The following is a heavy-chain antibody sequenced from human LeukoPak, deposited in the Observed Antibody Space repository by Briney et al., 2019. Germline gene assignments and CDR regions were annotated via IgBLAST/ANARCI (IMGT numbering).Heavy chain of an antibody. CDR3: VRKNPGYSGHHFDY. V-gene: IGHV3-23*01. CDR1: GFTFSSYA. D-gene: IGHD5-12*01. Sequence: PGGSLRLSCAASGFTFSSYAMSWVRQAPGKGLEWVSAISGSGGSTYYADSVKGRFTISRDNSKNTLYLQMNSLRAENTAVYYCVRKNPGYSGHHFDYWGQGTLVTVSS. J-gene: IGHJ4*02. CDR2: ISGSGGST.